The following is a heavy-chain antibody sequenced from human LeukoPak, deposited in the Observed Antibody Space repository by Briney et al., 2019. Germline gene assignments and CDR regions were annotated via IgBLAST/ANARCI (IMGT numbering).Heavy chain of an antibody. CDR3: ARFRGNYGAYGMDV. CDR1: GGSISSYY. D-gene: IGHD4-17*01. J-gene: IGHJ6*02. Sequence: SETLSLTCTVSGGSISSYYWSWIRQPPGKGLEWIGYIYHSGSTNHNPSLKSRVTISVDTSKNQFSLKLSSVTAADTAVYYCARFRGNYGAYGMDVWGQGTTVTVSS. CDR2: IYHSGST. V-gene: IGHV4-59*01.